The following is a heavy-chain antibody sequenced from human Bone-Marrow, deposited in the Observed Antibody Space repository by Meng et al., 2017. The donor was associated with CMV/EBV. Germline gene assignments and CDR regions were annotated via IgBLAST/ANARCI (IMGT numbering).Heavy chain of an antibody. D-gene: IGHD6-13*01. Sequence: ESLKISCTVSGYSISSGYYWGWIRQPPGKGLEWIGSIYHSGSTYYNPSLKSRVTISVDTSKNQFSLKLSSVTAADTAVYYCARQRPLYSSSKVGWFDPWGQGTLVTVSS. CDR2: IYHSGST. J-gene: IGHJ5*02. CDR3: ARQRPLYSSSKVGWFDP. V-gene: IGHV4-38-2*02. CDR1: GYSISSGYY.